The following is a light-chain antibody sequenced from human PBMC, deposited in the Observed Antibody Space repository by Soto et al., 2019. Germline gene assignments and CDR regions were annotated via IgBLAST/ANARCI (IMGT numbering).Light chain of an antibody. CDR3: SSYSTISNLV. Sequence: QSALTQPASVSGSPGQSITISCSGTNTDVGAYDYVSWYQQHPGKAPKLILYDVNNRPSGVSDRFSGSKSGNTASLTISGLQAEDEAEYFCSSYSTISNLVFGTGTKLTVL. CDR2: DVN. J-gene: IGLJ1*01. V-gene: IGLV2-14*03. CDR1: NTDVGAYDY.